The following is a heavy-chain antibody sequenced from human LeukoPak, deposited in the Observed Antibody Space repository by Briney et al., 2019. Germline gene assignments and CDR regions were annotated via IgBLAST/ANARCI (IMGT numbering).Heavy chain of an antibody. CDR1: GGSISSGGYS. J-gene: IGHJ5*02. CDR2: IYHSGST. V-gene: IGHV4-30-2*01. D-gene: IGHD3-10*01. CDR3: ARGRLPYNWFDP. Sequence: SETLSLTCAVSGGSISSGGYSWSWIRQPPGKGLEWIGYIYHSGSTYYNPSLKSRVTISVDRSKNQFSLKLSSVTAADTAVYYCARGRLPYNWFDPWGQGTLVTVSS.